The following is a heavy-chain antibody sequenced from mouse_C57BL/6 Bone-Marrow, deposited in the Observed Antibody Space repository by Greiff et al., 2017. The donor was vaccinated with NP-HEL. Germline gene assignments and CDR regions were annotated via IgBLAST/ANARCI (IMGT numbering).Heavy chain of an antibody. CDR2: IDPENGDT. CDR3: TTSDLLLRFWYFDV. V-gene: IGHV14-4*01. Sequence: ESGAELVRPGASVKLSCTASGFNIKDDYMHWVKQRPEQGLEWIGWIDPENGDTEYASKFQGKATITADTSSNTAYLQLSSLTSEDTAVYYCTTSDLLLRFWYFDVWGTGTTVTVSS. CDR1: GFNIKDDY. J-gene: IGHJ1*03. D-gene: IGHD1-1*01.